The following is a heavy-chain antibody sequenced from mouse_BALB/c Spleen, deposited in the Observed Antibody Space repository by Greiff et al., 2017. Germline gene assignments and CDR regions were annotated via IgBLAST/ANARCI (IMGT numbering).Heavy chain of an antibody. J-gene: IGHJ4*01. D-gene: IGHD2-10*02. Sequence: EVKLMESGGGLVQPGGSLRLSCATSGFTFTDYYMSWVRQPPGKALEWLGFIRNKANGYTTEYSASVKGRFTISRDNSQSILYLQMNTLRAEDSATYYCARDQYGNYYAMDYWGQGTSVTVSS. CDR1: GFTFTDYY. CDR3: ARDQYGNYYAMDY. CDR2: IRNKANGYTT. V-gene: IGHV7-3*02.